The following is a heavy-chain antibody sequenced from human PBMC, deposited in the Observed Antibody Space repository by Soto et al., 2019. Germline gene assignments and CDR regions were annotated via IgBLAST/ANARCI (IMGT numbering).Heavy chain of an antibody. Sequence: QVQLQESGPGLVKPSQTLSLTCTVSGGSISSGDYYWSWIRQPPGKGLEWIGYIYYSGSTYYNPSRKSRVTISVDTSKNQFSLKLSSVTAADTAVYYCARDRFCSGGSCYSGGSGMDFWGQGTTVTVSS. CDR3: ARDRFCSGGSCYSGGSGMDF. CDR2: IYYSGST. D-gene: IGHD2-15*01. V-gene: IGHV4-30-4*01. CDR1: GGSISSGDYY. J-gene: IGHJ6*02.